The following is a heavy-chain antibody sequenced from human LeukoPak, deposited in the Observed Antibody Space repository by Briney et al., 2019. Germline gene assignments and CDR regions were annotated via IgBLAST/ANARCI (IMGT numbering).Heavy chain of an antibody. D-gene: IGHD3-3*01. CDR1: GFTLGRYW. CDR3: ARDHHDFWSGYPNY. Sequence: GGSLRLSCAASGFTLGRYWMHWFRQAPGTGLVWGARSNSDGKITDYADSVRGRFTTSRDNTKNTVYLQMSSLRAEETGVYYCARDHHDFWSGYPNYWGQGTLVIVSS. V-gene: IGHV3-74*01. CDR2: SNSDGKIT. J-gene: IGHJ4*02.